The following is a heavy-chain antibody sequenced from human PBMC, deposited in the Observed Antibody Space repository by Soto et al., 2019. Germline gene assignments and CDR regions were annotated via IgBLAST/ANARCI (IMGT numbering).Heavy chain of an antibody. CDR3: ARVTLKAGNWFDP. J-gene: IGHJ5*02. CDR2: INPNSRGT. V-gene: IGHV1-2*02. CDR1: GYTFTDYF. Sequence: GASVKVSCKASGYTFTDYFIHWVRQAPGQGFEWMGWINPNSRGTNYAQKFQGRVTMTRDTSNSTAYMELRGLRSDDTAAYYCARVTLKAGNWFDPWGQGTLVTVSS.